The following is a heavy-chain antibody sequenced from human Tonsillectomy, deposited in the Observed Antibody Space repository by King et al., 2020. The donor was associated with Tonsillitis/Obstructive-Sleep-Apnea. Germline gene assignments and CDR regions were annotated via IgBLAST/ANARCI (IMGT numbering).Heavy chain of an antibody. CDR2: IGNAGDT. D-gene: IGHD2-2*01. CDR3: ARGVYCSSTSCYVVGYFDY. J-gene: IGHJ4*02. V-gene: IGHV3-13*04. CDR1: GFTFSSYD. Sequence: VQLVESGGGLVQPGGSLRLSCAASGFTFSSYDMHWVRQVTGKGLEWVSAIGNAGDTYYPGSVKGRFTISRENGKNSLYLQMNSLRAGDTAAYYCARGVYCSSTSCYVVGYFDYWGQGTLVTVSS.